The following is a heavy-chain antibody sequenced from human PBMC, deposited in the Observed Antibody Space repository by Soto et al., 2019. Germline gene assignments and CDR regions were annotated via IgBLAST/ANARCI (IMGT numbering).Heavy chain of an antibody. J-gene: IGHJ4*02. CDR1: GFTFSSYG. D-gene: IGHD6-19*01. CDR3: AREGSGSGWPFAY. Sequence: QVQLVESGGGVVQPGRSLRLSCAASGFTFSSYGMHWVRQAPGKGLEWVAVIWYDGSNKYYADSVKGRFTISRDNSKNTLYLQMNSLRAEDTAVYYCAREGSGSGWPFAYWGQGTLVTVSS. CDR2: IWYDGSNK. V-gene: IGHV3-33*01.